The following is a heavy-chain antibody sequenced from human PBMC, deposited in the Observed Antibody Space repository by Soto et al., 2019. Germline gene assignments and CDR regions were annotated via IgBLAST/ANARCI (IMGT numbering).Heavy chain of an antibody. D-gene: IGHD6-19*01. Sequence: QVQLVQSGAEVKKPGASVNISCKTSGYTFADYAFTWVRQAPGDGLEWMGWVSPYNSITNYAQKFQGRVTMTTDTSTSTAYMDLRSLRSDDTAIYYCARARRSTGWYAPDYWGQGTLLTVSS. CDR1: GYTFADYA. J-gene: IGHJ4*02. V-gene: IGHV1-18*01. CDR2: VSPYNSIT. CDR3: ARARRSTGWYAPDY.